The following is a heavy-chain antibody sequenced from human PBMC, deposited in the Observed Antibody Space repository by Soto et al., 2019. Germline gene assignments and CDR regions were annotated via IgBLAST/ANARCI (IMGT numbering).Heavy chain of an antibody. CDR3: ARYGYSYSARFFDY. CDR2: IYHTEST. Sequence: ETVSRTRALWGHAISSGFCYSGLVRHPPGKGLEWIGSIYHTESTYYNPSLKSRVTMSVDTSKLQLTLKLRSIKAADTAVSFCARYGYSYSARFFDYWGQAIRVTVTS. J-gene: IGHJ4*02. CDR1: GHAISSGFCY. V-gene: IGHV4-38-2*01. D-gene: IGHD5-18*01.